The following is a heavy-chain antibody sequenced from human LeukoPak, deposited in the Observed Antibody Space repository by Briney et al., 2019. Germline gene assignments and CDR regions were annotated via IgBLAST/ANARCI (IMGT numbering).Heavy chain of an antibody. CDR1: GYSFTSYW. Sequence: GESLKTSCKGSGYSFTSYWIGWVRQMPGKGLEWMGIIYPGDSDARYSPSFQGQVTISADKSISTAYLQWSSLKASDIAMYYCARTGYSSGWYGGFDNWGQGTLVTVSS. CDR2: IYPGDSDA. D-gene: IGHD6-19*01. V-gene: IGHV5-51*01. J-gene: IGHJ4*02. CDR3: ARTGYSSGWYGGFDN.